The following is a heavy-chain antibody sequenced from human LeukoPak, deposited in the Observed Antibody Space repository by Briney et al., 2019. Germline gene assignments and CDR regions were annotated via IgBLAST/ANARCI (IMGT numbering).Heavy chain of an antibody. J-gene: IGHJ4*02. CDR2: ISGYNSNT. D-gene: IGHD1-26*01. CDR1: GYTFTNYG. V-gene: IGHV1-18*01. Sequence: GASVKVSCKASGYTFTNYGLSWVRQAPGQGLEWMGWISGYNSNTHYAQKLQGRVTMTTDTPTSTAYMELRSLRSDDTAVYYCARDQERWELLSGPFDYWGQGTLVTVSS. CDR3: ARDQERWELLSGPFDY.